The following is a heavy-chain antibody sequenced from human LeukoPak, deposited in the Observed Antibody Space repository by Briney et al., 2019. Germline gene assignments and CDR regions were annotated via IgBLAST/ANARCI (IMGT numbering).Heavy chain of an antibody. CDR1: GFTFSSYA. CDR2: ISYDGSNK. V-gene: IGHV3-30-3*01. J-gene: IGHJ3*02. CDR3: ARETAYAFDI. D-gene: IGHD5-18*01. Sequence: GGSLRLSCAASGFTFSSYAMHWVRQAPGKGLEWAAVISYDGSNKYYADSVKGRFTISRDNSKNTLYLQMNSLRAEDTAVYYCARETAYAFDIWGQGTVVTVSS.